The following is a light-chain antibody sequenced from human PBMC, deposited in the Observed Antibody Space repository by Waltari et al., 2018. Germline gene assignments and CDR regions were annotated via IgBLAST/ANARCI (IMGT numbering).Light chain of an antibody. CDR2: DVN. J-gene: IGLJ2*01. CDR1: KRDMGGWER. V-gene: IGLV2-18*02. CDR3: SSYTDNTVL. Sequence: QSALTQPPSVSGSPGQSVTNSCPATKRDMGGWERVSWYQQAPGAAPKLILFDVNNRPSGVPDRFSGSKSGNTASLTISGLQTEDEADYYCSSYTDNTVLFGGGTKLTVL.